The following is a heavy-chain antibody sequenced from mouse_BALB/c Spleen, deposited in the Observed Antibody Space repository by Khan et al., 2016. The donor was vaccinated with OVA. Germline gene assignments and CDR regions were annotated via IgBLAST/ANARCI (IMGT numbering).Heavy chain of an antibody. D-gene: IGHD1-1*01. CDR1: GYSITSDYA. Sequence: VQLKQSGPGLVKPSQSLSLTCTVTGYSITSDYAWDWIRQFPGNKLEWMGYISYSGYTSYNPSLKSRISISRDPSKNQFFLQLTSVTTEDTATYYCARKNYYGYAMDYWGQGTSVTVSS. CDR3: ARKNYYGYAMDY. V-gene: IGHV3-2*02. J-gene: IGHJ4*01. CDR2: ISYSGYT.